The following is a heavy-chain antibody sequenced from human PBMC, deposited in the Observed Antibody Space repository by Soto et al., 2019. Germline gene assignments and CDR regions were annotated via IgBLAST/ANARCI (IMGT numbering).Heavy chain of an antibody. CDR2: INYRGST. Sequence: QVQLQESGPGLVKPSQTLSLTCTVSGGSMSSGDYYWNWIRQHPEKGLEWIGYINYRGSTFYNPSLKSRLTISVDTSKNQFSLKLTSVTAADTAMYYCARDAPGAAPYWGQGTLVTVFS. CDR1: GGSMSSGDYY. CDR3: ARDAPGAAPY. V-gene: IGHV4-31*03. D-gene: IGHD6-13*01. J-gene: IGHJ4*02.